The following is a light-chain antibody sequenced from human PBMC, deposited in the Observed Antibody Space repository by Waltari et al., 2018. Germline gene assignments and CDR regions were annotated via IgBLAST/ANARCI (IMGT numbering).Light chain of an antibody. CDR3: QQVNGYPLT. J-gene: IGKJ4*01. CDR2: AAS. CDR1: QGISSY. V-gene: IGKV1-9*01. Sequence: DIQLTQSPSFLSASVGDRVTITCRASQGISSYLVWYQQKPGKAPKVLISAASTLQTGGPSRFSGSGSGTEFTLTISSLQPEDCATYYCQQVNGYPLTFGGGTKVEIK.